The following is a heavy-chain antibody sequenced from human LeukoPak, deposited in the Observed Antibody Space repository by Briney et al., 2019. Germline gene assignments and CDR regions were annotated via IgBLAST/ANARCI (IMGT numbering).Heavy chain of an antibody. J-gene: IGHJ6*04. V-gene: IGHV3-7*01. D-gene: IGHD3-10*02. CDR2: INQRGSEI. CDR3: AELGITMIGGV. CDR1: GFTFSRHS. Sequence: PGGSLRLSCEVSGFTFSRHSMSWVRQAPGKGLEWVANINQRGSEIYYVDSVRGRFTISRDNAKNSLYLQMNSLRAEDTAVYYCAELGITMIGGVWGKGTTVTISS.